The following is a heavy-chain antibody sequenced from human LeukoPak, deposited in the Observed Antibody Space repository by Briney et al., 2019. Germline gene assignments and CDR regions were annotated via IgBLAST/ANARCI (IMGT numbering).Heavy chain of an antibody. V-gene: IGHV1-46*01. CDR3: ATLQITIFGVAWPLGPPETGYFDL. Sequence: GASVKVSWKASGYTFTSYYMHWVRQAPGQGLEWMGIINPSGGSTSYAQKFQGRVTMTEDTSTDTAYMELSSLRSEDTAVYYCATLQITIFGVAWPLGPPETGYFDLWGRGTLVTVSS. CDR2: INPSGGST. CDR1: GYTFTSYY. J-gene: IGHJ2*01. D-gene: IGHD3-3*01.